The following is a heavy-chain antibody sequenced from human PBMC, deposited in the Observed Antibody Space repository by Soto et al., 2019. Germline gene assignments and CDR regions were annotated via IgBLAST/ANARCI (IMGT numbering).Heavy chain of an antibody. Sequence: QVQLQESGPGLVKPSGTLSLTCAVSSGSISSSNWWSWVRQPPGEGLEWIGEIYHSGSTNYNPSLKSRVTISVDTSKNQFSLKLSSVTAADTAVYYCARGGFRGDYLGDSFDIWGQGTMVTVSS. J-gene: IGHJ3*02. CDR2: IYHSGST. CDR1: SGSISSSNW. V-gene: IGHV4-4*02. D-gene: IGHD2-21*02. CDR3: ARGGFRGDYLGDSFDI.